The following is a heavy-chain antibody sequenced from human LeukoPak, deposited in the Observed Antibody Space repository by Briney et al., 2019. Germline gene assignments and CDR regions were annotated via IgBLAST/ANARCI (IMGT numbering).Heavy chain of an antibody. CDR2: IWYDGSNK. CDR1: GFTFSSYG. V-gene: IGHV3-33*01. Sequence: GGSLRLSCAASGFTFSSYGMHWVRQAPGKGLEWVAVIWYDGSNKYYADSVKGRFTISRDNSKNTLYLQMNSLRAEDTAVYYCAREGVGYGDPNWFDPWGQGTLVTVSS. J-gene: IGHJ5*02. CDR3: AREGVGYGDPNWFDP. D-gene: IGHD4-17*01.